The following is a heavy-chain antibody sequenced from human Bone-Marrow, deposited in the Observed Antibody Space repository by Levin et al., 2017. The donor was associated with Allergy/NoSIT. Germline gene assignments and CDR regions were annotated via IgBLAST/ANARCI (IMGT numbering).Heavy chain of an antibody. J-gene: IGHJ4*02. CDR1: GFTFSSYA. V-gene: IGHV3-30-3*01. CDR2: ISYDGSNK. D-gene: IGHD2-15*01. Sequence: LSLTCAASGFTFSSYAMHWVRQAPGKGLEWVAVISYDGSNKYYADSVKGRFTISRDNSKNTLYLQMNSLRAEDTAVYYCARGLVVVVAATPFDYWGQGTLVTVSS. CDR3: ARGLVVVVAATPFDY.